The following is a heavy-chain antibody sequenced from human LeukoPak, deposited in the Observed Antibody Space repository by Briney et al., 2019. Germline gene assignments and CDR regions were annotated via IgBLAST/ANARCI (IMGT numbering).Heavy chain of an antibody. CDR3: ARVTGGRYCSTTSCYMRGWFDP. J-gene: IGHJ5*02. V-gene: IGHV1-69*13. CDR1: GYTFTSYG. CDR2: IIPVFGTS. Sequence: SVKVSCKASGYTFTSYGISWVRQTPGQGLEWMGGIIPVFGTSNYAQKFQGRVTITADESTRTAYMELSSLRSEDTAVYYCARVTGGRYCSTTSCYMRGWFDPWGQGTPVTVSS. D-gene: IGHD2-2*02.